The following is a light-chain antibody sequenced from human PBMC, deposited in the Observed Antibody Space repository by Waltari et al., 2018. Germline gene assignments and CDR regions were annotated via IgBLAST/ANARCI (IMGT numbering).Light chain of an antibody. Sequence: NFMLTQPHSVSESPGKTVTISCTRSSGSIASNYVQWYQQRPGSSPTTVIYEDNQRPPVVPDRFSGSIDSSSNSASLTISGLKTEDEADYCCQSYDSSNPWVFGGGTKLTVL. J-gene: IGLJ3*02. CDR1: SGSIASNY. CDR3: QSYDSSNPWV. V-gene: IGLV6-57*01. CDR2: EDN.